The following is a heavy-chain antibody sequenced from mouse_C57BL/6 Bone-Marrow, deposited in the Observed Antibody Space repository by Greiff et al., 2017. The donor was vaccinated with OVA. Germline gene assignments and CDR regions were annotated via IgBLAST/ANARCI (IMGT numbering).Heavy chain of an antibody. CDR1: GYAFSSFW. J-gene: IGHJ2*01. CDR2: IYPGDGDT. D-gene: IGHD2-4*01. Sequence: QVQLKEPGPELVKPGASVKFSCKASGYAFSSFWMNWVKQMPGKGLEWIGRIYPGDGDTNYNGKFKGKATLTADKSSSTAYMQLSSLTSEDSAVYYCARYDRDNDVGDYWGQGTTLTVSS. V-gene: IGHV1-82*01. CDR3: ARYDRDNDVGDY.